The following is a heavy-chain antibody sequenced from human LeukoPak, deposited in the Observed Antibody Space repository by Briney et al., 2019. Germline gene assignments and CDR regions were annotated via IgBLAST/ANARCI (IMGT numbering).Heavy chain of an antibody. CDR3: ATGIAAAGLY. Sequence: PGGSLRLSCAAPGFTFDDYTMHWVRQAPGKGLQWVSLISWDGGSIYYADSVKGRFTISRDNSKNSLYLQMNSLRTEDTALYYCATGIAAAGLYWGQGTLVTVSS. J-gene: IGHJ4*02. V-gene: IGHV3-43*01. CDR2: ISWDGGSI. D-gene: IGHD6-13*01. CDR1: GFTFDDYT.